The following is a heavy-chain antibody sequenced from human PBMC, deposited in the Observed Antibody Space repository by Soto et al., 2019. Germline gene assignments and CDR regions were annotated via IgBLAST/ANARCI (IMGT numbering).Heavy chain of an antibody. CDR2: IIPIFGTA. D-gene: IGHD2-21*02. J-gene: IGHJ6*02. CDR1: GGTFSSYA. Sequence: GASVKVSCKASGGTFSSYAISWVRQAPGQGLEWMGGIIPIFGTANYAQKFQGRVTITADESTSTAYMELSSLRSEDTAVYYCAREGVGTTYYYYGMDVWGQGTTVTVSS. CDR3: AREGVGTTYYYYGMDV. V-gene: IGHV1-69*13.